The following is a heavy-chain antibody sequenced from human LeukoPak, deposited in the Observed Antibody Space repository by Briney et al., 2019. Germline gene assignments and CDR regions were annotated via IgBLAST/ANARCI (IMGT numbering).Heavy chain of an antibody. J-gene: IGHJ3*02. CDR2: INHSGST. D-gene: IGHD3-9*01. V-gene: IGHV4-34*01. CDR1: GGSFSGYY. Sequence: PSETLSLTCAVYGGSFSGYYWSWIRQPPGKGLEWIGQINHSGSTNYNPSLKSRVTMSVDTSKNQFSLKLSSVTAADTALYYCARAYYDILTGYCTNSFDIWGQGTMVTVSS. CDR3: ARAYYDILTGYCTNSFDI.